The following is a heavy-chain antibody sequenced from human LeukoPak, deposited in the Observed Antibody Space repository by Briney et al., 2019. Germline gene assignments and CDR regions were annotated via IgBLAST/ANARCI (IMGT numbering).Heavy chain of an antibody. V-gene: IGHV4-39*01. CDR1: GGSISSSSYY. D-gene: IGHD4-23*01. CDR3: ARLYGGKPGGY. Sequence: KASETLSLTCTVSGGSISSSSYYWGWIRQPPGKGLEWIGSIYYSGSTYYNPSLKSRVTISVDTSKNQFSLKLSSVTAADTAMYYCARLYGGKPGGYWGQGTLVTVSS. J-gene: IGHJ4*02. CDR2: IYYSGST.